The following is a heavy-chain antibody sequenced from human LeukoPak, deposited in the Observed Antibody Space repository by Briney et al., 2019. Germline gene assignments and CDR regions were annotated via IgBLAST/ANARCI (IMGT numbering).Heavy chain of an antibody. Sequence: SETLSLTCAVYGGSFSGYYWSWIRQPPGKGLEWIGEINHSGSTNYNPSLKSRVTISVDTSKNQFSLKLSSVTAADTAVYYCARLGYCSSTSCLEYYMDVWGKGATVTVSS. D-gene: IGHD2-2*01. CDR3: ARLGYCSSTSCLEYYMDV. V-gene: IGHV4-34*01. CDR1: GGSFSGYY. CDR2: INHSGST. J-gene: IGHJ6*03.